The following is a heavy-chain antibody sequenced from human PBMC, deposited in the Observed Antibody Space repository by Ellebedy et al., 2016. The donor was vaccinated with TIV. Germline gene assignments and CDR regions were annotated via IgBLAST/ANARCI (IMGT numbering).Heavy chain of an antibody. Sequence: SLKISXAASGFTFDDYAMHWVRQAPGKGLEWVSGISWNSGATGYADSVKGRFTISRDNAQNSLYLQMNSLRAEDAALYYCAKDRDALVGYYTFDSWGQGTLVTVSS. CDR3: AKDRDALVGYYTFDS. CDR2: ISWNSGAT. J-gene: IGHJ4*02. V-gene: IGHV3-9*01. CDR1: GFTFDDYA. D-gene: IGHD3-3*01.